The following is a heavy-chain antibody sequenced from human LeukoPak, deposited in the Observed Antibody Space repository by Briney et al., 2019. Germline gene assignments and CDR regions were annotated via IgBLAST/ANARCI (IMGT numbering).Heavy chain of an antibody. CDR3: AKFSYGDYVA. Sequence: PGGSLRLSCATSGFFFNKNGMHWVRQAPGKGLEWVAFIRHDESNKYYADSVKGRFTISRDNSKNTLSLQMNSLRPDDTAVYYCAKFSYGDYVAWGQGTLVIVSS. CDR2: IRHDESNK. J-gene: IGHJ5*02. D-gene: IGHD4-17*01. V-gene: IGHV3-30*02. CDR1: GFFFNKNG.